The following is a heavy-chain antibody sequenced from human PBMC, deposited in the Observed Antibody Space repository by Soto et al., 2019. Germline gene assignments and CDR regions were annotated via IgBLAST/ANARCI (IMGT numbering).Heavy chain of an antibody. CDR2: IFPGDSDT. D-gene: IGHD2-8*02. Sequence: AESLKISCNGSGYSFTRYWSGWVRQMPGKGLELMGIIFPGDSDTRYSPSFQGQVTISADTSISATYLQWSSLRASDTAMYYCTTGASMTPDYWGQGTQVTVSS. V-gene: IGHV5-51*01. J-gene: IGHJ4*02. CDR1: GYSFTRYW. CDR3: TTGASMTPDY.